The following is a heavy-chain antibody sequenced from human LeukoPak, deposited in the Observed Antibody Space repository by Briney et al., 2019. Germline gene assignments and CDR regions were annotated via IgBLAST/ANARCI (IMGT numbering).Heavy chain of an antibody. V-gene: IGHV3-23*01. CDR1: GITFSSYG. Sequence: GGSLRLSCAASGITFSSYGMSWVRQAPGKGLEWVSSISSTGGTTYYADSVKGRFTISRDNSKNTLYLQMNSLRAEDTAVYYCRGFGEFLDFWGQGTLVTVSS. J-gene: IGHJ4*02. CDR2: ISSTGGTT. D-gene: IGHD3-10*01. CDR3: RGFGEFLDF.